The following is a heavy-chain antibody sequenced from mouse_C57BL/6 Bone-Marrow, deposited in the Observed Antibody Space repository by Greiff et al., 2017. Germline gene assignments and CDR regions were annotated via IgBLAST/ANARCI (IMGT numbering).Heavy chain of an antibody. D-gene: IGHD4-1*01. CDR2: IYPTSGRT. Sequence: QAPLPPPFSELVKPGASVKMSCKASGYTFTSYWITWVKQRPGQGLEWIGDIYPTSGRTNYNEKFKSKAILTVDTSSNTAYMQLSSLTSEDSAVFYCARSGPLGRSFDYWGQGTTLTVSS. CDR3: ARSGPLGRSFDY. V-gene: IGHV1-55*01. CDR1: GYTFTSYW. J-gene: IGHJ2*01.